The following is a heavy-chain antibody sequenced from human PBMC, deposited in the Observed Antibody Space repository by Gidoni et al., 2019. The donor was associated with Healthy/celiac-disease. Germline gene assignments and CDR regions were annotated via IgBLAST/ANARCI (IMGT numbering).Heavy chain of an antibody. Sequence: ELQLLESGGGLVQHGVSLRLSCAASGFTFSRYAMSWVRHAPGKGLELVSAIRGSGVSTYYADSVKGRFTISRDNSKNTLYLQMNSLRAEDTAVYYCAKEHYYDSSGYYYDAFDIWGQGTMVTVSS. J-gene: IGHJ3*02. CDR3: AKEHYYDSSGYYYDAFDI. CDR2: IRGSGVST. V-gene: IGHV3-23*01. D-gene: IGHD3-22*01. CDR1: GFTFSRYA.